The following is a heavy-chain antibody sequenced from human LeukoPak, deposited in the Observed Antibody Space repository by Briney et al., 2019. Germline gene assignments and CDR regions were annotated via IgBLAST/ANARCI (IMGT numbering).Heavy chain of an antibody. CDR1: GFTFSSYA. CDR3: AKGLNDSPHYYYYYGMDV. CDR2: ISYDGSNK. V-gene: IGHV3-30-3*01. J-gene: IGHJ6*02. D-gene: IGHD2-21*02. Sequence: GGSLRLSCAASGFTFSSYAMPWVRQAPGKGLEWVAVISYDGSNKYYADSVKGRFTISRDNSKNTLDLQMNSLRVEDTAVYYCAKGLNDSPHYYYYYGMDVWGQGTTVTVSS.